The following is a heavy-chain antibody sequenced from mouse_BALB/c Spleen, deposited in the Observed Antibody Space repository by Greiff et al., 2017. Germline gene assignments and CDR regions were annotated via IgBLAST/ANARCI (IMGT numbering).Heavy chain of an antibody. V-gene: IGHV1-87*01. CDR3: TRYYGSSYGTMDY. CDR2: IYPGDGDT. D-gene: IGHD1-1*01. CDR1: GYTFTSYW. J-gene: IGHJ4*01. Sequence: VQLQQSGAELARPGASVKLSCKASGYTFTSYWMQWVKQRPGKGLEWIGAIYPGDGDTRYTQKFKGKATLTADKSSSTAYMQLSSLASEDSAVYYCTRYYGSSYGTMDYWGQGASVTLSS.